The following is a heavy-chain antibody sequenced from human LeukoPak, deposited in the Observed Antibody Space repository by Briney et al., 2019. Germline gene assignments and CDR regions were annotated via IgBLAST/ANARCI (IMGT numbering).Heavy chain of an antibody. V-gene: IGHV4-31*03. Sequence: SETLSLTCTVSGGSISSGGYYWSWIRQHPGKGLEWIGYIYYSGSTYYNPSLKSRVTISVDTSKNQFSLKLSSVTAADTAVYYCARDYGILNWFDPWGQGTPVTVSS. J-gene: IGHJ5*02. CDR3: ARDYGILNWFDP. CDR1: GGSISSGGYY. D-gene: IGHD3-9*01. CDR2: IYYSGST.